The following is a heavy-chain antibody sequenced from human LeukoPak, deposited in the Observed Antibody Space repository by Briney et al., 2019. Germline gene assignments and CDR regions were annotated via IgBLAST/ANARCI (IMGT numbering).Heavy chain of an antibody. Sequence: GGSLRLSCAASGFTFSSYGMHWVRQAPGKGLEWVAFTRYDGSNKYYADSVKGRFTISRDNSKNTLYLQMNSLRTEDTAVYHCARFHGNGGNSDFDYWGQGTLVTVSS. V-gene: IGHV3-30*02. CDR1: GFTFSSYG. CDR2: TRYDGSNK. D-gene: IGHD4-23*01. CDR3: ARFHGNGGNSDFDY. J-gene: IGHJ4*02.